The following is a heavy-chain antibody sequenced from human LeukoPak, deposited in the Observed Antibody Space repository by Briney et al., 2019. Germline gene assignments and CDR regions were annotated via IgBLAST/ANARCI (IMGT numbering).Heavy chain of an antibody. J-gene: IGHJ4*02. CDR3: ARVGYCSGGSCYSDFRY. V-gene: IGHV1-8*03. Sequence: ASEKVSCKASGYTFTSYDINWVRQATGQGLEWMGWMNPNSGNTGYAQKFQGRVTITRNTSISTAYMELSSLRSEDTAVYYCARVGYCSGGSCYSDFRYWGQGTLVTVSS. CDR1: GYTFTSYD. CDR2: MNPNSGNT. D-gene: IGHD2-15*01.